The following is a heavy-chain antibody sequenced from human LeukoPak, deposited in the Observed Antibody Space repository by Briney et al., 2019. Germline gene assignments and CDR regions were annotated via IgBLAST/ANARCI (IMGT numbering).Heavy chain of an antibody. J-gene: IGHJ3*02. CDR2: IYHGGST. V-gene: IGHV4-4*02. Sequence: SETLSLTCAVSGGSISSSNWWSWVRQPPGKGLEWIGEIYHGGSTNYNPSLKSRVTISVDKSKNQFSLKLSSVTAADTAVYYCARDAVYYDILTGYPTHDAFDIWGQGTMVTVSS. CDR1: GGSISSSNW. CDR3: ARDAVYYDILTGYPTHDAFDI. D-gene: IGHD3-9*01.